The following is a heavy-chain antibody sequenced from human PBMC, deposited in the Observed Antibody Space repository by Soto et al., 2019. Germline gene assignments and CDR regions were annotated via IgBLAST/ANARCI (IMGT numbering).Heavy chain of an antibody. V-gene: IGHV4-4*02. J-gene: IGHJ6*02. D-gene: IGHD2-15*01. CDR1: GGSISSDSW. CDR3: TMHYGYSMPV. CDR2: IYHSRIT. Sequence: QVQLQQSGPGLVQPSGTLSLTCAVSGGSISSDSWWSWVRQTPGKGLEWIGEIYHSRITNSNPSLQSRVTISVDTSKNQLPLKLSSVTAADTALYYCTMHYGYSMPVWGQGTTVTVSS.